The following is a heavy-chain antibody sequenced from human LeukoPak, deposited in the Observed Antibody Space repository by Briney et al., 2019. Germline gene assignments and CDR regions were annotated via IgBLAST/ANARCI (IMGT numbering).Heavy chain of an antibody. CDR3: ARHRANYYDSSGYFPPFDY. CDR1: GGTFSSYA. D-gene: IGHD3-22*01. V-gene: IGHV1-69*05. Sequence: SVKVSCKASGGTFSSYAISWVRQAPGQGLEWMGRIIPIFGTANYAQKFQGRVTITTDESTSTAYMELSSLRSEDTAVYYCARHRANYYDSSGYFPPFDYWGQGTLVTVSS. CDR2: IIPIFGTA. J-gene: IGHJ4*02.